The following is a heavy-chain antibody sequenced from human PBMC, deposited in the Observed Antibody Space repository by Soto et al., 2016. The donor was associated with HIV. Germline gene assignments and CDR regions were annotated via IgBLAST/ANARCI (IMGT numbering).Heavy chain of an antibody. V-gene: IGHV3-11*05. J-gene: IGHJ3*02. CDR3: VRSKVGDFQSFDI. CDR1: GFTFSGYY. Sequence: VQLVESGGGLVKPGGSLRLSCAGSGFTFSGYYMGWIRQAPGRGLQWVSYLSHTTSYTTYADSVKGRFTISRDNAKNSVYLEMNSLRLEDTALYYCVRSKVGDFQSFDIWGPRDKWSPSLQ. CDR2: LSHTTSYT.